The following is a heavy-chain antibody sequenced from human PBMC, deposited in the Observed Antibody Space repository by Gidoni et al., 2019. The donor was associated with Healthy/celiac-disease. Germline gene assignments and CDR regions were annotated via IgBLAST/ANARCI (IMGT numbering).Heavy chain of an antibody. Sequence: QVQLQESGPGLVKPSQTLSLTCTFPVGSISSGGYYWSWIRQHPGKGLEWIGYIYYSGSTYYNPSLKSRVTISVDTSKNQFSLKLSSVTAADTAVYYCARGSEYYYGMDVWGQGTTVTVSS. J-gene: IGHJ6*02. CDR3: ARGSEYYYGMDV. CDR1: VGSISSGGYY. CDR2: IYYSGST. V-gene: IGHV4-31*03.